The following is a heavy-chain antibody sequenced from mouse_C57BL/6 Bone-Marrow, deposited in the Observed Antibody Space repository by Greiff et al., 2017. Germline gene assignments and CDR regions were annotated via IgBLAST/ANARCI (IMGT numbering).Heavy chain of an antibody. J-gene: IGHJ4*01. CDR2: IDPSDSYT. CDR1: GYTFTSYW. Sequence: VKLQQPGAELVMPGASVKLSCKASGYTFTSYWMHWVKQRPGQGLEWIGEIDPSDSYTNYNHKFKGKSTLTVDKSSSTAYMQLSSLTSEDSAVYYCARKAMDYWGQGTSVTVSS. V-gene: IGHV1-69*01. CDR3: ARKAMDY.